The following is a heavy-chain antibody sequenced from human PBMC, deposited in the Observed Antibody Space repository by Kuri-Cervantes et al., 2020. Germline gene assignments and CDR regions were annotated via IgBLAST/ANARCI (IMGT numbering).Heavy chain of an antibody. D-gene: IGHD5-18*01. V-gene: IGHV3-7*03. J-gene: IGHJ4*02. CDR3: ARLNLLWLKLFDY. CDR1: GFTFSSYW. CDR2: IKQDGSEK. Sequence: GGSLRLSCAASGFTFSSYWMSWVRQAPGKGLEWVANIKQDGSEKYYVDSVKGRFTISRDNSKNTLYLQMNSLRAEDTAVYYCARLNLLWLKLFDYWGQGNLVTVSS.